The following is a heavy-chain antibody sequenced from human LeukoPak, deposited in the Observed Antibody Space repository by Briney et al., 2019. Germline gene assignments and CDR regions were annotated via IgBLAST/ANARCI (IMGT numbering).Heavy chain of an antibody. CDR3: ARSLYSSGWGVDY. V-gene: IGHV3-48*03. D-gene: IGHD6-19*01. J-gene: IGHJ4*02. CDR1: GFTFSSYE. Sequence: GGSLRLSCAASGFTFSSYEMNWVRQAPGKGLEWVSYISSSSSTIYSADSVKGRFTISRDNAKNSLYLQMNSLRAEDTAAYYCARSLYSSGWGVDYWGQGTLVTVSS. CDR2: ISSSSSTI.